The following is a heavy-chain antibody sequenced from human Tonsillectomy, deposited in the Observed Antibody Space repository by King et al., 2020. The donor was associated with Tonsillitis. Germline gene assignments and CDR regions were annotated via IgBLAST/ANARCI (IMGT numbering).Heavy chain of an antibody. D-gene: IGHD3-3*01. J-gene: IGHJ3*02. V-gene: IGHV4-39*07. Sequence: QLQESGPGLVKPSETLSLTCTVSGGSISSSSYYWGWIRQPPGKGLEWIGSIYYSGSTYYNPSLKSRVTISVDTSKNQFSLKLSSVTAADTAVYYCARGLVLRFLEWLLYPQACDIWGQGTMVTVSS. CDR1: GGSISSSSYY. CDR3: ARGLVLRFLEWLLYPQACDI. CDR2: IYYSGST.